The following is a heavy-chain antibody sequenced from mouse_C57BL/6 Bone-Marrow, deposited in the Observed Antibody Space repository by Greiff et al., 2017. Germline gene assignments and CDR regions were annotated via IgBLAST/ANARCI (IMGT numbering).Heavy chain of an antibody. V-gene: IGHV1-81*01. Sequence: QVQLQQSGAELARPGASVKLSCKASGYTFTSYGISWVKQRTGQGLVWIGEIYPRSGNTYYNEKFKSKATLTADKSSSKAYMELRRLTSEDSAVYFGVGRYYDMDYWGQGTTVTVSS. CDR1: GYTFTSYG. CDR2: IYPRSGNT. CDR3: VGRYYDMDY. J-gene: IGHJ4*01.